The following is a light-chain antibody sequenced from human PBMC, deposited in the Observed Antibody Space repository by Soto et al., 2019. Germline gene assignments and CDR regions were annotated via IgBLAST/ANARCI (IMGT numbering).Light chain of an antibody. CDR3: QHYNELPLT. CDR1: QSVSSSY. Sequence: EIVLTQSPDPLSLSPGERATLSCRSSQSVSSSYLAWYQQKPGQGPRLLIFGASTRAIGIPARFSGSGSGTDFTLTISSLQSEDFAVYYCQHYNELPLTFGGGTKVDIK. CDR2: GAS. V-gene: IGKV3-15*01. J-gene: IGKJ4*01.